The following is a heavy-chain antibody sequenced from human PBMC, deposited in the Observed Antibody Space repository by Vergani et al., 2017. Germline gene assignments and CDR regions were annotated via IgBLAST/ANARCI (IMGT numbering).Heavy chain of an antibody. D-gene: IGHD3-16*01. V-gene: IGHV4-61*02. CDR2: IHTNGVV. CDR1: GGSFNSGSYY. J-gene: IGHJ3*01. Sequence: QVQLQESGQGLVKPSQTLYLTCTVSGGSFNSGSYYWSGLRQPAGERLEWIGRIHTNGVVHHKPSLNSTATLSVDTSLNQISLKLTSVTATDTAIYFCASGNPYVDFAVGGQGTMIPVS. CDR3: ASGNPYVDFAV.